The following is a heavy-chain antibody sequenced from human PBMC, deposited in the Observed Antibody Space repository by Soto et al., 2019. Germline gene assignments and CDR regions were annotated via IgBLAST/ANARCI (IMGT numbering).Heavy chain of an antibody. CDR3: ERQMATTDGGFDY. V-gene: IGHV3-11*06. J-gene: IGHJ4*02. D-gene: IGHD5-12*01. CDR2: ISSSSSYT. Sequence: QVQLVESGGGLVKPGGSLRLSCAASGFTFSDYYMSWIRQAPGKGLEWVSYISSSSSYTNYADSVKGRFTISRDNAKNSLYLQMNSLRAEDTAVYYCERQMATTDGGFDYWGQGTLVTVSS. CDR1: GFTFSDYY.